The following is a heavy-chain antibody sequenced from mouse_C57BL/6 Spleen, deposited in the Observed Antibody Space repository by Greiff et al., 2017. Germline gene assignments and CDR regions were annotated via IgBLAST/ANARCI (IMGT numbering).Heavy chain of an antibody. CDR1: GFNIKDDY. CDR2: IDPENGDT. J-gene: IGHJ2*01. D-gene: IGHD1-1*01. V-gene: IGHV14-4*01. CDR3: TLYGSLDY. Sequence: EVQRVESGAELVRPGASVKLSCTASGFNIKDDYMHWVKQRPEQGLEWIGWIDPENGDTEYASKFQGKATITADTSSNTAYLQLSSLTSEDTAVYYCTLYGSLDYWGQGTTLTVSS.